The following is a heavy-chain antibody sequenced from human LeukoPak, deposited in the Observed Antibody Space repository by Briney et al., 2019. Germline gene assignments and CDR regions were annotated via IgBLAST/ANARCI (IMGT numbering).Heavy chain of an antibody. Sequence: GGSLRLSCAASGFTFSSYGMHWVRQAPGKGLEWVAVISYDGSNKYYADSVKGRFTISRDNSKNTLYLQMNSLRAEDTAVYYCARDNYYDSSGLRYWGQGTLVTVSS. V-gene: IGHV3-30*03. CDR1: GFTFSSYG. CDR2: ISYDGSNK. D-gene: IGHD3-22*01. CDR3: ARDNYYDSSGLRY. J-gene: IGHJ4*02.